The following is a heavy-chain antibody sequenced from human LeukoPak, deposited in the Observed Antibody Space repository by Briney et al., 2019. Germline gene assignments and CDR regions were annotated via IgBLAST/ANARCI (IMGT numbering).Heavy chain of an antibody. Sequence: GGSLRLSCAASGFTFDDYAMHWVRQAPGKGLEWVSGISWNSGSIGYADSVKGRFTISRDNAKNSLYLQMNSLRAEDTALYYCAKGITTDLVYFDYWGQGTLVTVSS. CDR3: AKGITTDLVYFDY. CDR1: GFTFDDYA. D-gene: IGHD1-14*01. CDR2: ISWNSGSI. V-gene: IGHV3-9*01. J-gene: IGHJ4*02.